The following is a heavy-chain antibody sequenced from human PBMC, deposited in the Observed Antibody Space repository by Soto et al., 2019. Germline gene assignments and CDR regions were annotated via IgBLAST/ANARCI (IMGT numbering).Heavy chain of an antibody. D-gene: IGHD3-3*01. CDR1: GGSISSYY. CDR2: IYTSGST. Sequence: SETLSLTCTVSGGSISSYYWSWIRQPAGKGLEWIGRIYTSGSTNYNPSLKSRVTMSVDTSKNQFSLKLSSVTAADTAVYYCAREPYYDFWSGYYTGGDWFDPWGQGTLVTVSS. CDR3: AREPYYDFWSGYYTGGDWFDP. V-gene: IGHV4-4*07. J-gene: IGHJ5*02.